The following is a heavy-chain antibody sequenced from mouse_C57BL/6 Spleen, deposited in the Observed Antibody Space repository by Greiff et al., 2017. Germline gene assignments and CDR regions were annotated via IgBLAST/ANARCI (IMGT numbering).Heavy chain of an antibody. Sequence: QVQLQQSGAELVRPGASVTLSCKASGYTFTDYEMHWVKQTPVHGLEWIGAIDPETGGTAYNQKFKGKAILTADKSSSTAYMELRSLTSEDSAVYYCTRGEGLLRSWFAYWGQGTLVTVSA. J-gene: IGHJ3*01. CDR3: TRGEGLLRSWFAY. CDR1: GYTFTDYE. V-gene: IGHV1-15*01. CDR2: IDPETGGT. D-gene: IGHD1-1*01.